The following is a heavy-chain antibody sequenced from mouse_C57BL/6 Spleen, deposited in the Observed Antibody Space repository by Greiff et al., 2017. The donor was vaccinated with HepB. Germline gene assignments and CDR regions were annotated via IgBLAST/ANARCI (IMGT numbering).Heavy chain of an antibody. J-gene: IGHJ3*01. D-gene: IGHD5-5*01. CDR3: TGPYLCAY. V-gene: IGHV1-15*01. Sequence: QVQLQQSGAELVRPGASVTLSCKASGYTFTDYEMHWVKQTPVHGLEWIGTIDPETGGTAYNQKFKGKAILTADKSSSTAYMELRGLTSEDSAVYYCTGPYLCAYWGQGTLVTVSA. CDR1: GYTFTDYE. CDR2: IDPETGGT.